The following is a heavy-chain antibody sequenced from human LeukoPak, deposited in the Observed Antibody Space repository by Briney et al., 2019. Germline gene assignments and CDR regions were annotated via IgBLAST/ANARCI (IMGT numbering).Heavy chain of an antibody. Sequence: SVKVSCKASGGTFSSYAISWMRQAPGQGLEWMGGIIPICGTANYAQKFQGRVTITADESTGTAYLELRILRSWDTAVYYCATRTTSRAMVRGVIIPNYYYYGMDVWGKGTTVTVSS. CDR3: ATRTTSRAMVRGVIIPNYYYYGMDV. CDR2: IIPICGTA. J-gene: IGHJ6*04. V-gene: IGHV1-69*13. CDR1: GGTFSSYA. D-gene: IGHD3-10*01.